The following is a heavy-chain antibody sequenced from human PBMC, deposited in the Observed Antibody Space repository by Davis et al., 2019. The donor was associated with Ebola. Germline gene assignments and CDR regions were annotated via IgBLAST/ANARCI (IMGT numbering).Heavy chain of an antibody. V-gene: IGHV4-31*03. J-gene: IGHJ4*02. CDR2: IYYSGST. D-gene: IGHD6-13*01. CDR3: ARGGPYSSSWRYFDY. CDR1: GGSISSGGYY. Sequence: PSETLSLTCTVSGGSISSGGYYWSWIRQHPGKGLEWIGYIYYSGSTYYNPSLKSRVTISVDTSKNQFSLKLSSVTAADTAVYYCARGGPYSSSWRYFDYWGQGTLVTVSS.